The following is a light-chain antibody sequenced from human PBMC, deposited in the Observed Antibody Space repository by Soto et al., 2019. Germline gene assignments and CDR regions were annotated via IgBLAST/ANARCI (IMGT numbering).Light chain of an antibody. Sequence: EYVLTQSPATLSLSPGESATLSCRASQSIWTYLTWYQQKPGQAPRVLIYDTSKRATGIPARFSGSGSGTDFTLSISNLESEDFAVYYCHQRRDWPITFGGGTKIEIK. CDR2: DTS. CDR1: QSIWTY. J-gene: IGKJ4*01. CDR3: HQRRDWPIT. V-gene: IGKV3-11*01.